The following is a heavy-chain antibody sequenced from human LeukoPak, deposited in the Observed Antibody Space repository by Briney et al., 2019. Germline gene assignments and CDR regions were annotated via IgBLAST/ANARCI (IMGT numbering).Heavy chain of an antibody. V-gene: IGHV3-23*01. CDR2: ISGRGDTT. J-gene: IGHJ4*02. D-gene: IGHD2-2*01. CDR3: AKSQRNDQQVVQRIDY. Sequence: GGSLRLSCTASRFTFSTYAMSWVRQAPGKGLEWVSSISGRGDTTYYTGSVKGRFTISRDNSKNALYLQISSLRAEDTAVYYCAKSQRNDQQVVQRIDYWGQGTLVTVSS. CDR1: RFTFSTYA.